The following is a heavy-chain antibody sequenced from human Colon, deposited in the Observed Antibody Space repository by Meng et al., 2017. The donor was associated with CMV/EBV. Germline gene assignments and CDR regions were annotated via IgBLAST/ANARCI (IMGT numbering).Heavy chain of an antibody. D-gene: IGHD2-2*01. CDR2: IKQDGSEK. CDR1: EFTFSRYW. Sequence: GESLKISCTTSEFTFSRYWMSWVRQAPGKGLEWVANIKQDGSEKNYVDSVKGRFTISRDNAKNSLYVQMNSLRAEDTAVYYCARDSAAANYYYYYGMDVWGQGTTVTVSS. J-gene: IGHJ6*02. V-gene: IGHV3-7*01. CDR3: ARDSAAANYYYYYGMDV.